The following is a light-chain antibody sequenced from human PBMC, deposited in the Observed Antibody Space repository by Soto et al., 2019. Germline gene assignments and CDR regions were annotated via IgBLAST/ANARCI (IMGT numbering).Light chain of an antibody. CDR1: SSDVGGYNY. J-gene: IGLJ2*01. CDR2: DVS. CDR3: SSYTSSSTPL. V-gene: IGLV2-14*01. Sequence: QSALTQPASVSGSPGQSITISCTGTSSDVGGYNYVSWYQQHPGKAPKLMIYDVSNRPSGVSNRFSGSKSGNTASLTISGPQAEDEADYYCSSYTSSSTPLFGGGTKLTVL.